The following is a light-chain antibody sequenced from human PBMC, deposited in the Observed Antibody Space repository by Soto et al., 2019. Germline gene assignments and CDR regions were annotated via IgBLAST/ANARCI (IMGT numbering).Light chain of an antibody. Sequence: EIVLTQSPATLSLSPGERATLSCRASQSVSSYLAWYQQKPGQAPRLLNYDASNRATGIPARFSGSGSGTDFTLTISILEPEDFAVYYCQQRSNWITFGQGTRLEIK. CDR3: QQRSNWIT. CDR1: QSVSSY. V-gene: IGKV3-11*01. J-gene: IGKJ5*01. CDR2: DAS.